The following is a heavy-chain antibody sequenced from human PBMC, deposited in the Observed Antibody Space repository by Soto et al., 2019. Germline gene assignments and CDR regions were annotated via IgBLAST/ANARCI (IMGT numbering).Heavy chain of an antibody. CDR1: GFTFSSYG. Sequence: QVQLVESGGGVVQPGRSLRLSCAASGFTFSSYGMHWVRQAPGKGLEWVAVISYDGSNKYYADSVKGRFTISRDNSKNTLYLQMNSLRAEDTAVYYCAKVLDSSGYYSDYFDYWGQGTLVTVSS. D-gene: IGHD3-22*01. CDR3: AKVLDSSGYYSDYFDY. J-gene: IGHJ4*02. V-gene: IGHV3-30*18. CDR2: ISYDGSNK.